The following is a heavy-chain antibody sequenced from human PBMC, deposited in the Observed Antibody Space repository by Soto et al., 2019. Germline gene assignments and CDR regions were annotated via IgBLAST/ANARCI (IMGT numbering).Heavy chain of an antibody. J-gene: IGHJ4*02. CDR3: ARTSYYDKTGVFDY. Sequence: GGSLRLSCAASGFIFSNYGMHWVRQAPGKGLEWVAVIWNDGSKEYYAESVKGRFTISRDNHKNTVSLQMNSLRAEDTAVYYCARTSYYDKTGVFDYWGQGTLVTVSS. V-gene: IGHV3-33*01. CDR2: IWNDGSKE. D-gene: IGHD3-22*01. CDR1: GFIFSNYG.